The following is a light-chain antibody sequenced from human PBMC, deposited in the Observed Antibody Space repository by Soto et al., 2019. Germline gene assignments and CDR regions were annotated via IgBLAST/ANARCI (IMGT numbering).Light chain of an antibody. CDR2: GVS. CDR1: QSISNSS. V-gene: IGKV3-20*01. J-gene: IGKJ1*01. CDR3: HHYGSSPSWT. Sequence: VLTQSPGTLPSSPGERAALSCRSSQSISNSSLAWYQQKPGQAPRLLIHGVSIRATGIPDRFRGSGSGTDFTLTISRLEPEDFAVYYCHHYGSSPSWTFGQGTKVDI.